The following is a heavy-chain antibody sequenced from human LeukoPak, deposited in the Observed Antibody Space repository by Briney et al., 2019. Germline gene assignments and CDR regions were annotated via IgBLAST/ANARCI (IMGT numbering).Heavy chain of an antibody. CDR1: GFTFRNCV. CDR2: TSSDLNVK. Sequence: GGSLGLSCAASGFTFRNCVIHWVRQAPGKGLEWVAVTSSDLNVKLYADSVKGRFTFSRDNAKNTLYLQMGSLRDEDTAVYYCARGGGSGSIEYFQKWGQGTLVTVSS. CDR3: ARGGGSGSIEYFQK. D-gene: IGHD3-10*01. J-gene: IGHJ1*01. V-gene: IGHV3-30-3*01.